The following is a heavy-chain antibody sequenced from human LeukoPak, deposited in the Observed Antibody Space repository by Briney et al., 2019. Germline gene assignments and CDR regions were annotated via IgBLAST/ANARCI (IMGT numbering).Heavy chain of an antibody. D-gene: IGHD2-21*02. Sequence: ASVKVSCKASGYTFTDYYLHWVRQAPGQGLEWMGYVNAHSGDTKYAQKFQGRVTMTRDTSITTGYMELAKLRSDDTAVYYCAKSLVTGPESDSWGQGTLVTVSS. J-gene: IGHJ4*02. CDR3: AKSLVTGPESDS. CDR1: GYTFTDYY. CDR2: VNAHSGDT. V-gene: IGHV1-2*02.